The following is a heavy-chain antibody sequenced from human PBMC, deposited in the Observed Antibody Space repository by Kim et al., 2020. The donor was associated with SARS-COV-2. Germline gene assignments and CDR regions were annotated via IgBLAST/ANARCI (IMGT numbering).Heavy chain of an antibody. Sequence: ASVKVSCKASGYTFTSSHIQWVRQAPGQGLEWMGVINPSGGSTTYAQKLQGRVIMTRETSTGTVYMEFSSLRSEDTALYYCARGTWGGGGWGYGSGQYNRFDPWGQGTLVTVSS. D-gene: IGHD3-10*01. CDR2: INPSGGST. CDR3: ARGTWGGGGWGYGSGQYNRFDP. V-gene: IGHV1-46*03. J-gene: IGHJ5*01. CDR1: GYTFTSSH.